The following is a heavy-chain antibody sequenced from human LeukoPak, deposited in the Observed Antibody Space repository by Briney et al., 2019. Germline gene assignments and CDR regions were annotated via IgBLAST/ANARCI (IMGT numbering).Heavy chain of an antibody. V-gene: IGHV4-30-2*01. D-gene: IGHD2-2*01. J-gene: IGHJ4*02. CDR2: IYHSGST. CDR3: ARARKVVPAYFDY. CDR1: GGSISSGGYS. Sequence: SQTLSLTCAVSGGSISSGGYSWRWIRQPPGKGLEWIGYIYHSGSTYYNPSLKSRVTISVDRSKNQFSLKLSSVTAADTAVYYCARARKVVPAYFDYWGQGTLVTVSS.